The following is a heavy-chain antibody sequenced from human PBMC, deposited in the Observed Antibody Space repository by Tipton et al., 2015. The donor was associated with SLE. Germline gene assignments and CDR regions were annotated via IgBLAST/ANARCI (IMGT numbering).Heavy chain of an antibody. Sequence: TLSLTCAVHDGSLSNYYWSWFRRPPGRGLEWIGEITRRGKTNYNPSLKSRVTISVDTSKNQFSLNLRSVTAADTAVYYCARGRRSYGTGYYFDYWGQGTLVPVSS. CDR3: ARGRRSYGTGYYFDY. CDR1: DGSLSNYY. J-gene: IGHJ4*02. D-gene: IGHD3-16*01. V-gene: IGHV4-34*01. CDR2: ITRRGKT.